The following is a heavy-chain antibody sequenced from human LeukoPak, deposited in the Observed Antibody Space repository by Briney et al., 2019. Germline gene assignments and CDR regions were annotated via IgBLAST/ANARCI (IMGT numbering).Heavy chain of an antibody. D-gene: IGHD5-24*01. CDR2: ISGSGGST. CDR1: GFTFSSYA. J-gene: IGHJ6*02. V-gene: IGHV3-23*01. Sequence: GGSLRLSCAASGFTFSSYAVSWVRQAPGKGLEWVSAISGSGGSTYYADSVKGRFTISRDNSKNTLYLQMNSLRAEDTAVYYCAKDAEEVEMATITEYYYYYGMDVWGQGTTVTVSS. CDR3: AKDAEEVEMATITEYYYYYGMDV.